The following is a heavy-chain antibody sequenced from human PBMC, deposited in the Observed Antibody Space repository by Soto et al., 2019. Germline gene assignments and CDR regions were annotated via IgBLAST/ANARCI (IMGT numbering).Heavy chain of an antibody. CDR1: GYTFTSYY. J-gene: IGHJ4*02. CDR3: ARDAIVGATDYYFDY. CDR2: INPSGGST. Sequence: VASVKVSCKASGYTFTSYYMHWVRQAPGQGLEWMGIINPSGGSTSYAQKFQGRVTMTRDTSTSTVYMELSSLRSEDTAVYYCARDAIVGATDYYFDYWGQGTLVTVSS. V-gene: IGHV1-46*01. D-gene: IGHD1-26*01.